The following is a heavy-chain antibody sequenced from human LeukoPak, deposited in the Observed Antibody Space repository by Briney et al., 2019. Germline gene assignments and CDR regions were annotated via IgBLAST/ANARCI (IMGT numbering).Heavy chain of an antibody. CDR3: AKVDTYGLGLDY. Sequence: SETLSLTCAVYGGSFSGYYWSWIRQPPGKGREWIGEINHSGSTNYNPSLKSRVTISVDTSKNQFSLKLSSVTAADTAVYYCAKVDTYGLGLDYWGQGTLVTVSS. CDR2: INHSGST. J-gene: IGHJ4*02. V-gene: IGHV4-34*01. CDR1: GGSFSGYY. D-gene: IGHD5-18*01.